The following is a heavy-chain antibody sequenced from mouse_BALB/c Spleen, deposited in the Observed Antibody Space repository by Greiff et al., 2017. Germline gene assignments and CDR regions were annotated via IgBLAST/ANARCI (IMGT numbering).Heavy chain of an antibody. Sequence: DVMLVESGGDLVKPGGSLKLSCAASGFTFSSYGMSWVRQTPDKRLEWVATISSGGSYTYYPDSVKGRFTISRDNAKNTLYLQMSRLKSEDTAMYYCARQPYRYDVVDYFDYWGQGTTLTVSS. CDR2: ISSGGSYT. V-gene: IGHV5-6*02. CDR1: GFTFSSYG. CDR3: ARQPYRYDVVDYFDY. D-gene: IGHD2-14*01. J-gene: IGHJ2*01.